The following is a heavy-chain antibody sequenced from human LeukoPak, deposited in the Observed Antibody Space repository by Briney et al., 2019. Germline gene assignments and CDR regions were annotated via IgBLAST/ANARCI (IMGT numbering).Heavy chain of an antibody. CDR2: IIPILGIA. D-gene: IGHD3-10*01. Sequence: SVKVSCKASGGTFSSYAISWVRQAPGQGLEWMGRIIPILGIANYAQKFQGRVTITADKSTSTAYMELSSLRSEDTAVYYCASTSYYYGSGSYYKEEWGQGTLVTVSS. V-gene: IGHV1-69*04. CDR1: GGTFSSYA. J-gene: IGHJ4*02. CDR3: ASTSYYYGSGSYYKEE.